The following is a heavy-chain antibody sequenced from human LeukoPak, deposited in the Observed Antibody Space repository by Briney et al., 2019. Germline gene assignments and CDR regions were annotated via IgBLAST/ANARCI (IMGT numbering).Heavy chain of an antibody. D-gene: IGHD3-22*01. Sequence: ASVKVSCKASGYTFTSYGISWVRQAPGQGLEWMGWISAYNGNTNYAQKLQGRVTMTTDTSTSTAYMELRSLRSDDTAVYYCARVAEYYYDSSGYYYDLEYFQHWGQGTLVTVSS. J-gene: IGHJ1*01. CDR2: ISAYNGNT. CDR3: ARVAEYYYDSSGYYYDLEYFQH. CDR1: GYTFTSYG. V-gene: IGHV1-18*01.